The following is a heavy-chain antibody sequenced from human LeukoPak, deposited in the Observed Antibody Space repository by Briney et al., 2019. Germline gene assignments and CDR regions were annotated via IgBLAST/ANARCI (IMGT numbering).Heavy chain of an antibody. J-gene: IGHJ4*02. CDR1: GYTFTGYY. V-gene: IGHV1-2*02. CDR3: ARGALREDYFDY. Sequence: ASVKVSCKASGYTFTGYYMHWVRQAPGQGLEWMGWINPNSGGTNYAQKFQGRVTMTRDTSISTAYMELSRLRSDDTVVYYCARGALREDYFDYWGQRTLVTVSS. CDR2: INPNSGGT.